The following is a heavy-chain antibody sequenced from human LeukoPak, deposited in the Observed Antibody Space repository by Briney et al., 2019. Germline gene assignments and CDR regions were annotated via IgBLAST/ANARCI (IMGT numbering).Heavy chain of an antibody. J-gene: IGHJ4*02. V-gene: IGHV3-23*01. D-gene: IGHD1-26*01. CDR3: AKEDRHSGNYPDH. CDR2: ISGNSDST. Sequence: GGSLRLSCAASGFTFSSYAMSWVRQAPGKELEWVSTISGNSDSTYYADSVKGRFTISRDNSKNTLYLQMNSLRAEDTAIYYCAKEDRHSGNYPDHWGQGTLVTVSS. CDR1: GFTFSSYA.